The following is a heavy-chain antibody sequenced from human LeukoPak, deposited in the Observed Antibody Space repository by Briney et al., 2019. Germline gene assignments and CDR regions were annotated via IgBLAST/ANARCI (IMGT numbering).Heavy chain of an antibody. V-gene: IGHV4-34*01. J-gene: IGHJ4*02. Sequence: SETLSLTCAVYGGSFSGYYWSWIRQPPGKGLEWIGEINHSGSTNCNPSLKSRVTISVDTSKNQFSLKLSSVTAADTAVYYCARGRGNYYDSSGYYYGAYYFDYWGQGTLVTVSS. CDR1: GGSFSGYY. CDR2: INHSGST. D-gene: IGHD3-22*01. CDR3: ARGRGNYYDSSGYYYGAYYFDY.